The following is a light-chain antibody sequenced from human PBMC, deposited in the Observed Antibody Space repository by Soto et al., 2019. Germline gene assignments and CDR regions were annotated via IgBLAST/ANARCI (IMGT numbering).Light chain of an antibody. CDR1: QAIRND. V-gene: IGKV1-6*01. J-gene: IGKJ5*01. CDR2: AAS. CDR3: LQDFNYFS. Sequence: QLTQSPSSLSASVVDRVTITCRASQAIRNDLGWYQQKPGKAPKLLIYAASTLQSGVPSRFSGSGFGTDFTLTISSLKPEDFATYYCLQDFNYFSFGQGTRLEIK.